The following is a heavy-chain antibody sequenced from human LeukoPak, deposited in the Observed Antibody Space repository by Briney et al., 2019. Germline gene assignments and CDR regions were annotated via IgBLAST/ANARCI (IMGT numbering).Heavy chain of an antibody. CDR2: IIPISGTA. CDR1: GGTFSSHA. D-gene: IGHD2-2*01. J-gene: IGHJ6*03. CDR3: ARGLQYQLLKALGYYYMDV. Sequence: ASVKVSCRASGGTFSSHAIAWVRQAPGQGPEWMGGIIPISGTANYAQKFQGRVTITTDESTSTAYMELSSLTSDDTAVYYCARGLQYQLLKALGYYYMDVWGEGTTVTVSS. V-gene: IGHV1-69*05.